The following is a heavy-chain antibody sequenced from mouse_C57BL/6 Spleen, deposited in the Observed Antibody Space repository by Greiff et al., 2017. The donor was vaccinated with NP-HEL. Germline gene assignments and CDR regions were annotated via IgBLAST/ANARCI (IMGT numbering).Heavy chain of an antibody. J-gene: IGHJ4*01. Sequence: VQLQESGAELVRPGTSVKMSCKASGYTFTNYWIGWAKQRPGHGLEWIGDIYPGGGYTNYNEKFKGKATLTADKSSSTAYMQFSSLTSEDAAIYYCARKTAQGAMDDWGQGTSVTVSS. D-gene: IGHD3-2*02. V-gene: IGHV1-63*01. CDR2: IYPGGGYT. CDR1: GYTFTNYW. CDR3: ARKTAQGAMDD.